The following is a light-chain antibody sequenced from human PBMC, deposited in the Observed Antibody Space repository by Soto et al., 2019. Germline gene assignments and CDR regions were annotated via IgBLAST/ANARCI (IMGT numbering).Light chain of an antibody. V-gene: IGLV2-18*02. CDR2: EVS. J-gene: IGLJ1*01. CDR1: SSDVGGYNR. Sequence: QSALTQPPSVSGSPGQSVTISCTGTSSDVGGYNRVSWYRQPPGTAPKLMIYEVSSRPSGVPDRFSGSKSGNTASLTISGLHAQDESDYYCSSYTSSSTYVFGTGTKLTVL. CDR3: SSYTSSSTYV.